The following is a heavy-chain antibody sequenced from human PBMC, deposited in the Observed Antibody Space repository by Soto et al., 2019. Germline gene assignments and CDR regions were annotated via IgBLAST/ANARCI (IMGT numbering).Heavy chain of an antibody. CDR1: GFTVSSHY. CDR3: AKVSSSGWYKGYYYYYGMDV. CDR2: FHSGGDT. D-gene: IGHD6-19*01. Sequence: EVQLVESGGGLIQPGGSLRLSCAASGFTVSSHYMSWVRQAPGKGLEWVSGFHSGGDTYYADSVKGRFTISRDISKNTLYLQMNSLRAEDTAVYYCAKVSSSGWYKGYYYYYGMDVWGQGTTVTVSS. J-gene: IGHJ6*02. V-gene: IGHV3-66*03.